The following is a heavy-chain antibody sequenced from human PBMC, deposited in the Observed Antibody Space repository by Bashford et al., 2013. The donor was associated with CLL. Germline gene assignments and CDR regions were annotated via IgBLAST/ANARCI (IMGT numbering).Heavy chain of an antibody. CDR3: ASDRNGMDV. J-gene: IGHJ6*02. V-gene: IGHV3-21*01. CDR1: GFTFTTYS. CDR2: ISSSSSI. Sequence: ASGFTFTTYSMNWVRQAPGKGLEWVSSISSSSSIYYADSVRGRFTISRDNAKNSLYLQMNSLRAEDTAVYYCASDRNGMDVWGQGTTVTVSS.